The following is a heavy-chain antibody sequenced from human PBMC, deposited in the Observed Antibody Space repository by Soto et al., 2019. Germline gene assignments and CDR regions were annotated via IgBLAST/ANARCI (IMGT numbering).Heavy chain of an antibody. CDR2: INIDGSTT. CDR1: GFTFSSYW. CDR3: ARGPYGSVTYLFDS. J-gene: IGHJ4*02. D-gene: IGHD3-10*01. Sequence: EVQLVESGGGLVQPGESLRLSCAASGFTFSSYWMHWVRQAPGKGLVWVSRINIDGSTTNYADSVKGRFTISRDNAKSTLYLQMNSLRVEDTAVYYCARGPYGSVTYLFDSWGQGTLVTVSS. V-gene: IGHV3-74*01.